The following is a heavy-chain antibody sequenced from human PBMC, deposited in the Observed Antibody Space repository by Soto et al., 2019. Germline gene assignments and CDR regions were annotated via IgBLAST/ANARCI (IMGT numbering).Heavy chain of an antibody. CDR2: ISSSSNYI. D-gene: IGHD5-18*01. CDR1: GFTFSSYT. Sequence: EVQMVESGGGLVKPGGSPRLSCAASGFTFSSYTMSWFRQAPGKGLEWVSSISSSSNYIYYADSMKGRFTISRDNAKNSLFLQMKSLRADDTAVYYCARDDGAMALNLDYWGQGTLVTVSS. CDR3: ARDDGAMALNLDY. J-gene: IGHJ4*02. V-gene: IGHV3-21*01.